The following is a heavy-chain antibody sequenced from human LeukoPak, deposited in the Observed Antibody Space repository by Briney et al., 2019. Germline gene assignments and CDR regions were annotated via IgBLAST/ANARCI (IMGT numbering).Heavy chain of an antibody. CDR2: ISAYNGNT. CDR1: GYTFTSYG. Sequence: ASVKVSCKASGYTFTSYGISRVRQAPGQGLEWMGWISAYNGNTNYAQKLQGRVTMTTDTSTSTAYMELRSLRSDDTAVYYCARGHRYYDFWSGLMVDDYWGQGTLVTVSS. CDR3: ARGHRYYDFWSGLMVDDY. V-gene: IGHV1-18*01. D-gene: IGHD3-3*01. J-gene: IGHJ4*02.